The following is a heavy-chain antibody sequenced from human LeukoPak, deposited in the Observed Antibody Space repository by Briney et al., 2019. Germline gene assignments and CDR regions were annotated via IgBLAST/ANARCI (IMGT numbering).Heavy chain of an antibody. CDR1: GFTFSSYA. CDR2: ISGSGGST. D-gene: IGHD1-26*01. V-gene: IGHV3-23*01. J-gene: IGHJ4*02. Sequence: PGGSLRLSCAASGFTFSSYATNWVRQAPGKGLEWVSAISGSGGSTNYADFVKGRFTISRDNSKNTLFLQMNSLRAEDTAIYYCAKEGRVGATQDRADYWGQGTLVTVSS. CDR3: AKEGRVGATQDRADY.